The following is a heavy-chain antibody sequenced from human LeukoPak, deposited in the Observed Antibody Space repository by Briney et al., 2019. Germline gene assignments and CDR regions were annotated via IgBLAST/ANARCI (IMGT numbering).Heavy chain of an antibody. V-gene: IGHV3-15*01. CDR1: GFTFSSYA. D-gene: IGHD4-4*01. CDR3: KSATVRNYYYYGMDV. CDR2: IKSKTDGGTT. Sequence: GGSLRLSCAASGFTFSSYAMHWVRQAPGKGLEWVGRIKSKTDGGTTDYAAPVKGRFTISRDDSKNTLYLQMNSLKTEDTAVYYCKSATVRNYYYYGMDVWGQGTTVTVSS. J-gene: IGHJ6*02.